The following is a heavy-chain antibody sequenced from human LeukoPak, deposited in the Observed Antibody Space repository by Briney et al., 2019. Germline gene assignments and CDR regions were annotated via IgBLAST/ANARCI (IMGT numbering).Heavy chain of an antibody. CDR3: ARVELAPYYYYMDV. V-gene: IGHV3-48*03. CDR1: GFSISSYE. J-gene: IGHJ6*03. Sequence: GGSLRLSYAASGFSISSYEMNWVRQAPGKGREWVSYISSSGSTIYYADSVKGRFTISRDNAKNSLYLQMNSLRAEDTAVYYCARVELAPYYYYMDVWGKGTTVTVSS. CDR2: ISSSGSTI. D-gene: IGHD1-7*01.